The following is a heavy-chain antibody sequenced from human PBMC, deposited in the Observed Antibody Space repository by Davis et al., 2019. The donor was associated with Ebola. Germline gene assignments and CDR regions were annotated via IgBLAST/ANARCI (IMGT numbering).Heavy chain of an antibody. V-gene: IGHV3-66*01. J-gene: IGHJ6*02. CDR1: GFTFSDYY. CDR3: ARDGGYYYDSSGYPAGYYGMDV. D-gene: IGHD3-22*01. CDR2: IYSGGST. Sequence: GGSLRLSCTASGFTFSDYYMSWIRQAPGKGLEWVSVIYSGGSTYYADSVKGRFTISRDNSKNTLYLQMNSLRAEDTAVYYCARDGGYYYDSSGYPAGYYGMDVWGQGTTVTVSS.